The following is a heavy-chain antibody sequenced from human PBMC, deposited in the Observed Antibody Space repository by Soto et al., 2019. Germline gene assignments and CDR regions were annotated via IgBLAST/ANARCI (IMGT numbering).Heavy chain of an antibody. D-gene: IGHD1-1*01. CDR2: GSDNGGRT. CDR3: AKDYWNPRYFDN. CDR1: GFTFSNYG. Sequence: GGSLRLSCAASGFTFSNYGMSWVRQAPGKGLEWVSAGSDNGGRTRYADSAKGRFTISRDNSQNTLYLQMLSLRAEYSAIYYCAKDYWNPRYFDNWGQGTLVTVSS. J-gene: IGHJ4*02. V-gene: IGHV3-23*01.